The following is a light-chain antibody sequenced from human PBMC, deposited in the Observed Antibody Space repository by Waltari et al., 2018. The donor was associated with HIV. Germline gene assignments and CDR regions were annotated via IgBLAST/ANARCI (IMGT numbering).Light chain of an antibody. Sequence: HSALTQPASVSGSPGQSITISCTGTSNDFGGFDLVSWYQHHPGKAPKLIIFEVNKRPSGVSNRFSGSKSGNTASLTISGLQTEDETDYYCCSYARSRSLLFGGGTKLTVL. J-gene: IGLJ2*01. V-gene: IGLV2-23*02. CDR3: CSYARSRSLL. CDR1: SNDFGGFDL. CDR2: EVN.